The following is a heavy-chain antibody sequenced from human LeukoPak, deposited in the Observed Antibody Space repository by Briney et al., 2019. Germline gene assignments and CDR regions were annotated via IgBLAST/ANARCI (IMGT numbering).Heavy chain of an antibody. Sequence: SETLSLTCTVSGGSLNLFYWSWIRQPLQKGLEWIGYISYTGTTYYNPSLKTRVAISLDTSKNHFSLNLGSATAADTAVYYCARDFARNSGDYGNDGFDVWGLGTMVTVSS. CDR3: ARDFARNSGDYGNDGFDV. D-gene: IGHD4-17*01. J-gene: IGHJ3*01. V-gene: IGHV4-59*01. CDR1: GGSLNLFY. CDR2: ISYTGTT.